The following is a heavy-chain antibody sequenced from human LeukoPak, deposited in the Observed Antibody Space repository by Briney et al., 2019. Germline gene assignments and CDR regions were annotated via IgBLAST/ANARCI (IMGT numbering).Heavy chain of an antibody. CDR3: AKDSLVGSFDY. J-gene: IGHJ4*02. CDR1: GFTFDDYA. CDR2: ISWNSGSI. D-gene: IGHD2-8*02. V-gene: IGHV3-9*01. Sequence: GGSLRLSCAASGFTFDDYAMHWVRQAPGKGLEWVSGISWNSGSIAYADSVKGRFTISRDNAKNSLYLQMNSLRAEDTALYYCAKDSLVGSFDYWGQGTLVTVSS.